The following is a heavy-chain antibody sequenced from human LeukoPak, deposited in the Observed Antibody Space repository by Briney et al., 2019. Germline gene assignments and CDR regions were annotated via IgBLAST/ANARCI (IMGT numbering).Heavy chain of an antibody. J-gene: IGHJ6*03. CDR3: ARPYYYDSSGYSGYYMDV. D-gene: IGHD3-22*01. CDR1: GYTFTGYY. Sequence: ASVKVSCKASGYTFTGYYMHWVRQAPGQGLEWMGWINPNSGGTDYAQKFQGRVTMTRDTSISTAYMELSRLRSDDTAVYYCARPYYYDSSGYSGYYMDVWGKGTTVTVSS. V-gene: IGHV1-2*02. CDR2: INPNSGGT.